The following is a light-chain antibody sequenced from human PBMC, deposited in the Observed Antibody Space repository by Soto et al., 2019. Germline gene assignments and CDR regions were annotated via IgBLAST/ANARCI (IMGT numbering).Light chain of an antibody. Sequence: EIVLTQSPGTLSLSPGERATLSCRASQRVSSGYLAWYQQKPGQAPRLLLYGASTRATGIPARFRGSGSGTEFTLTISSLQSEDFAVYYCQQYDNWPPYTFGQGTRLEIK. J-gene: IGKJ5*01. CDR3: QQYDNWPPYT. V-gene: IGKV3-15*01. CDR2: GAS. CDR1: QRVSSGY.